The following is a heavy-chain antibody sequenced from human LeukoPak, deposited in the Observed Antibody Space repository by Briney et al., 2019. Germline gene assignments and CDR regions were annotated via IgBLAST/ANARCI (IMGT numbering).Heavy chain of an antibody. CDR1: GFIFSSYG. CDR3: ARESTSGWDAFDF. D-gene: IGHD6-19*01. Sequence: PGRSLRLSCAASGFIFSSYGMHWGRQAPGKGLELVAVIWSDGSNEHYADSVKGRFTISRDNSKNTLYLQMNSLRAEDTAVYYCARESTSGWDAFDFWGQGTLVTVSS. CDR2: IWSDGSNE. J-gene: IGHJ4*02. V-gene: IGHV3-33*01.